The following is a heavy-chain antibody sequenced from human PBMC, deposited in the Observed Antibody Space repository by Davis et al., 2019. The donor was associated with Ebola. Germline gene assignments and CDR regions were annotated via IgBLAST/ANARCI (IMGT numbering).Heavy chain of an antibody. V-gene: IGHV3-53*01. J-gene: IGHJ4*02. CDR2: IYGGGNT. CDR3: AKGRRAPVLIEPDY. D-gene: IGHD1-14*01. Sequence: PGGSLRLSCAVSGFTVSNNYMSWVRQAPGKGLEWVAAIYGGGNTYYADSVRGRFTISRDISKNTFYLQMNSLRAEDTAVYYCAKGRRAPVLIEPDYWGQGTLVTVSS. CDR1: GFTVSNNY.